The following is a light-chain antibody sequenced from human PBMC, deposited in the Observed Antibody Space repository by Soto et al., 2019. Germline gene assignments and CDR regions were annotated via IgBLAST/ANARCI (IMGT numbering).Light chain of an antibody. CDR3: QQYKSYTLN. CDR2: KAS. J-gene: IGKJ4*01. V-gene: IGKV1-5*03. Sequence: DILMTQSPSSLSSPVGFRVTITCRASQSISSWLAWYRQKTGKAPNILIYKASTLESGAPLRSSGNRSGTEFTRTISSVHTDDFATYYCQQYKSYTLNFGGGTKV. CDR1: QSISSW.